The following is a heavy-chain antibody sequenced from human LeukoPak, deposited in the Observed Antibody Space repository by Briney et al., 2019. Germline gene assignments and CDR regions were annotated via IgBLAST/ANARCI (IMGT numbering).Heavy chain of an antibody. CDR2: ISGSGGST. D-gene: IGHD5-24*01. V-gene: IGHV3-23*01. Sequence: GGSLRLSCAVSGFTFRSYAMSWVRQAPGKGLEWVSGISGSGGSTYYADSVKGRFTISRDNSKNTLYLQMNSLRAEDTAVYYCAKGYVEMATIALDPWGQGTLVTVSS. CDR3: AKGYVEMATIALDP. CDR1: GFTFRSYA. J-gene: IGHJ5*02.